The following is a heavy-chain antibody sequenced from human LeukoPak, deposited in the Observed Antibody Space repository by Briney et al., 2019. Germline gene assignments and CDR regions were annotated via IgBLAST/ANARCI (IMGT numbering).Heavy chain of an antibody. J-gene: IGHJ4*02. CDR2: IYPRGNT. V-gene: IGHV4-30-2*01. CDR3: ARWKYVDYERTFDY. Sequence: PSETLSLTCAVSGASISSGSYSWSWIRQPPGKGLEWIGYIYPRGNTYYNPSLKSRLILSLDKSANQFSLKLTSATAADTAIYFCARWKYVDYERTFDYWGQGTLVTVSS. D-gene: IGHD4-17*01. CDR1: GASISSGSYS.